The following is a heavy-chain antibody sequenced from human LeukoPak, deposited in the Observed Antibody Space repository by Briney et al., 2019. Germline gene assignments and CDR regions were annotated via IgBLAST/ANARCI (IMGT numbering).Heavy chain of an antibody. V-gene: IGHV4-59*01. CDR1: GGSISSYY. D-gene: IGHD2-2*01. Sequence: SETLSLTCTVSGGSISSYYWSWIRQPPGKGLEWIGYIYYSGSTNYNPSLKSRVTISVDTSKNQLSLKLSSVTAADTAVYYCARGCSSTSCKGAFDIWGQGTMVTVSS. J-gene: IGHJ3*02. CDR3: ARGCSSTSCKGAFDI. CDR2: IYYSGST.